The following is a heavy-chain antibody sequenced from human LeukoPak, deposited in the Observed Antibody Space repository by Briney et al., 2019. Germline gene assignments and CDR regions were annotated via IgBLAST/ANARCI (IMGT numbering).Heavy chain of an antibody. CDR2: IYHSGST. CDR3: ASSQSGGSGY. J-gene: IGHJ4*01. V-gene: IGHV4-38-2*02. Sequence: PSETLSLICTVSGYTISSGYYWGWIRQLPGKGLGWIGNIYHSGSTYYNPSLKSRVIMSVDTSKNQVSLNLTSVTAADTAVYYCASSQSGGSGYWGQGTLVTVSS. D-gene: IGHD3-10*01. CDR1: GYTISSGYY.